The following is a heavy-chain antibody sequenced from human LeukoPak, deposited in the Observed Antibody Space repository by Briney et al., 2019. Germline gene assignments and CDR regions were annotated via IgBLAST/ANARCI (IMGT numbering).Heavy chain of an antibody. J-gene: IGHJ3*02. CDR3: AKVTSESDAFDI. V-gene: IGHV3-23*01. CDR2: ISGSVGIT. Sequence: GGSLKLSCAASGFTFSNYAMNWVRQPPGKGLEWVSRISGSVGITFYADSVKGRFTISRDNSKNTLYMQMNSLGAEDTAVYYCAKVTSESDAFDIWGQGTMVTVSS. CDR1: GFTFSNYA.